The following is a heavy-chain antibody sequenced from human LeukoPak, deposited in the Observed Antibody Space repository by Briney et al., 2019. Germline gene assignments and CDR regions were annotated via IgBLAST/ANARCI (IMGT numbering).Heavy chain of an antibody. V-gene: IGHV4-4*07. CDR2: IYNTGST. D-gene: IGHD1-26*01. J-gene: IGHJ4*02. Sequence: SETLSLTCTVSGGSISIYYWNWIRQPAGKGLEWIGRIYNTGSTNYNPSLKSRVTMSVDTSNNRLSLNLSPVTAADTAVYYCARAWRGTGRPFDFWGQGTLVTVSS. CDR1: GGSISIYY. CDR3: ARAWRGTGRPFDF.